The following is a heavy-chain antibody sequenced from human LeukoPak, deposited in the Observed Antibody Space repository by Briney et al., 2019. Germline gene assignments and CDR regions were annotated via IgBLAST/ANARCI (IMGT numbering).Heavy chain of an antibody. CDR1: GFTFSSYE. Sequence: AGGSLRLSCAASGFTFSSYEMNWVRQAPGKGLEWVSYISSSGSTIYYAASVKGRFTISRDNAKNSLYLQMNSLRAEDTALYYCARGLSSGSYWGQGTLVTVSS. CDR2: ISSSGSTI. CDR3: ARGLSSGSY. J-gene: IGHJ4*02. V-gene: IGHV3-48*03. D-gene: IGHD1-26*01.